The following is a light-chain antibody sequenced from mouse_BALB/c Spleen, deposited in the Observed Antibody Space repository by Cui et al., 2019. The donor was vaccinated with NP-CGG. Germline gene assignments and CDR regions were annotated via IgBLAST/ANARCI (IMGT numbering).Light chain of an antibody. Sequence: QAFVTPESALTQSPGETVTLTFRSSTGAVTTNNYANWVQEKPDHLFTGLIGGTNNRPPGVPARFSGSLIGDKAALTITGAQTEDEAIYFCALWYSNHWVFGGGTKLTVL. CDR2: GTN. J-gene: IGLJ1*01. CDR3: ALWYSNHWV. CDR1: TGAVTTNNY. V-gene: IGLV1*01.